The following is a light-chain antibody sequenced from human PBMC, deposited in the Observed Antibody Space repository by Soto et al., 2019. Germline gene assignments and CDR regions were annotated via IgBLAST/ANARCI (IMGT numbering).Light chain of an antibody. CDR1: QRLSSN. Sequence: EIVLTQSPVTLSVSPGERVTLSCRASQRLSSNLAWYQQRPGQAPRLLIYGASIRATDIPARFIGSGSGTEFTLTISSLQPDDFATYYCQHYNSYSEAFGQGTKVDIK. CDR2: GAS. V-gene: IGKV3-15*01. J-gene: IGKJ1*01. CDR3: QHYNSYSEA.